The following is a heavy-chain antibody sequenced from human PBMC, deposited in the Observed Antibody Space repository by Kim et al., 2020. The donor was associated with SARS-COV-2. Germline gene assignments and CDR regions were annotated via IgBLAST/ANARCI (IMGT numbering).Heavy chain of an antibody. CDR2: INHSGST. CDR1: GGSFSGYY. V-gene: IGHV4-34*01. J-gene: IGHJ4*02. D-gene: IGHD3-10*01. CDR3: ARGFRRNYYGSGSSPPFDY. Sequence: SETLSLTCAVYGGSFSGYYWSWIRQPPGKGLEWIGEINHSGSTNYNPSIKSRVTISVDTSKNQFSLKLSSVTAADTAVYYCARGFRRNYYGSGSSPPFDYWGQGTLVTVSS.